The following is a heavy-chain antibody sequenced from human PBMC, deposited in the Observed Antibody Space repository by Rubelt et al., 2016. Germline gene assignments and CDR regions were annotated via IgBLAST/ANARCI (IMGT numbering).Heavy chain of an antibody. CDR2: ISSSSSYI. V-gene: IGHV3-21*01. Sequence: EVQLLESGGGLVQPGGSLRLSCAASGFTFSSYAMSWVRQAPGKGLEWVSSISSSSSYIYYADSVKGRFTISRDNAKNSLYLQMNSLRAEDTAVYYCARPTKMATSRGAFDIWGQGTMVTVSS. CDR3: ARPTKMATSRGAFDI. J-gene: IGHJ3*02. CDR1: GFTFSSYA. D-gene: IGHD5-24*01.